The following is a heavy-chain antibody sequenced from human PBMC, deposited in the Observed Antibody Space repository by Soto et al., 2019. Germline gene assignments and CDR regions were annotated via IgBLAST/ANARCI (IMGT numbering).Heavy chain of an antibody. CDR1: GGSISSGGYY. D-gene: IGHD6-6*01. J-gene: IGHJ5*02. CDR2: IYYSGST. Sequence: SETLSLTCTVSGGSISSGGYYWSWIRQHPGKGLEWIGYIYYSGSTYYNPSLKSRVTISVDTSKNQFSLKLSSVTAADKAVYYCARDQGAARPVFWFDPWGQGTLVTVSS. CDR3: ARDQGAARPVFWFDP. V-gene: IGHV4-31*03.